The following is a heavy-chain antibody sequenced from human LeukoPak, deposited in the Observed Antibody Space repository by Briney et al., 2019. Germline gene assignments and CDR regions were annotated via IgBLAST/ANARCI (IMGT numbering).Heavy chain of an antibody. CDR1: GGSISNYY. CDR3: ARSGYEMTAAGHPSDY. Sequence: SETLSLTCNVSGGSISNYYWSWIRQPPGKGLEWIGEINHSGSTNYNPSLKSRVTISVDTSKNQFSLKLSSVTAADTAVYYCARSGYEMTAAGHPSDYWGQGTLVTVSS. V-gene: IGHV4-34*01. J-gene: IGHJ4*02. D-gene: IGHD6-13*01. CDR2: INHSGST.